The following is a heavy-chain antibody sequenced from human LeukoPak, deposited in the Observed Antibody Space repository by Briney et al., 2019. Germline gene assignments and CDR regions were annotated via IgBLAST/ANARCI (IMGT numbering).Heavy chain of an antibody. V-gene: IGHV3-66*01. CDR3: ARYSESTGYRPGVFDI. D-gene: IGHD3-22*01. CDR2: ISTGATT. CDR1: GLTLSSNF. J-gene: IGHJ3*02. Sequence: GGSLRLSCGGSGLTLSSNFISWVRQAPGEGMEWDSLISTGATTHYAPSVTATFTLSRDTSKTTVYLQMNSLRAEDTAVYYCARYSESTGYRPGVFDIWGHGTLVTASS.